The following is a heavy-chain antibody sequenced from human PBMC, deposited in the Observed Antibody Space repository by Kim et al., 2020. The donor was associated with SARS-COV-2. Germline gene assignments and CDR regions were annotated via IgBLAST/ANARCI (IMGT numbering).Heavy chain of an antibody. V-gene: IGHV1-46*01. CDR2: IHPSGGRT. CDR3: ARGYSSGWLDLDY. D-gene: IGHD6-19*01. CDR1: GYIFTFTTYY. Sequence: ASVKVSCKASGYIFTFTTYYIHWVRQAPGQGLEWMGIIHPSGGRTNYAQKLQGRVTMTRDTSTSTVYMELSSLRSEDTAVYYCARGYSSGWLDLDYWGQG. J-gene: IGHJ4*02.